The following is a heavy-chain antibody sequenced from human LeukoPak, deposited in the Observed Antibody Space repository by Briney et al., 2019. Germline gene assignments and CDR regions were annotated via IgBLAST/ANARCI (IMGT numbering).Heavy chain of an antibody. J-gene: IGHJ4*02. CDR1: GFTSISYY. Sequence: GGSLRLSWSASGFTSISYYISWVRQAPGKGLEWVSVIYSGGSTYYADSVKGRFTLSRHNSKNTLYLQMNSLRPEDTAVYYCERVPDWMIFDLGGQGTLVSVSS. V-gene: IGHV3-53*04. D-gene: IGHD2-2*03. CDR3: ERVPDWMIFDL. CDR2: IYSGGST.